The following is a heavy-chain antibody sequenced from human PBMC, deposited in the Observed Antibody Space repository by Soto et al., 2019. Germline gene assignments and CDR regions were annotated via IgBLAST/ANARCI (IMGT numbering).Heavy chain of an antibody. Sequence: QVQLVQSGAEVRKPGSSVRVSCKPSGESFSDFAISWVRQAPGTGHEWMGGIIPMSGTPNYAQRCHARVLVAAVVSTKTAYLELTNLRSEATAVYYCVITPGGSHHALYIMNVWGQGTTVTVSS. CDR3: VITPGGSHHALYIMNV. D-gene: IGHD3-10*01. J-gene: IGHJ6*02. CDR2: IIPMSGTP. V-gene: IGHV1-69*01. CDR1: GESFSDFA.